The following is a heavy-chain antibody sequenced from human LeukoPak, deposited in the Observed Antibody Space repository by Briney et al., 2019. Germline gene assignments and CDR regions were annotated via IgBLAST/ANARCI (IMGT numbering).Heavy chain of an antibody. CDR3: AGSSGWSFFDY. CDR1: GGSISSGSYY. J-gene: IGHJ4*02. V-gene: IGHV4-61*02. D-gene: IGHD6-19*01. CDR2: ISTSGST. Sequence: SETLSLTCTVSGGSISSGSYYWRWLRQPAGEGLEWIGRISTSGSTNYNPSLKSRVIISLDTSKNQFSLKLSSATAADTAVYYCAGSSGWSFFDYWGQGTLVTVSS.